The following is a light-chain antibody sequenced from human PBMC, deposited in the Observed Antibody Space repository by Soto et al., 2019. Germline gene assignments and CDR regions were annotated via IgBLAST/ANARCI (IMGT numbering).Light chain of an antibody. CDR2: GVN. V-gene: IGLV2-14*01. CDR3: SSYTSSSSWV. CDR1: SSDVGDYDY. J-gene: IGLJ3*02. Sequence: QSALTQPASVSGSPGQSITISCTGTSSDVGDYDYVSWYQQHPGKAPKLMIYGVNDRPSGVSNRFSGSKSGYTASLTIAGLQADDEADYSCSSYTSSSSWVFGGGTKLTVL.